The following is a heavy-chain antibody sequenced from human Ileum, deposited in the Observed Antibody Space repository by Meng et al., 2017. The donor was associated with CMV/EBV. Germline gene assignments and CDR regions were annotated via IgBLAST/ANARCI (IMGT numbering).Heavy chain of an antibody. Sequence: GGSLRLSCAASGFTFSSYSMNWVRQAPGKGLEWVSSISSSSSYIYYADSVKGRFTISGDNAKNSLYLQMNSLRAEDTAVYYCARPLWYYYDSSGPFDYWGHGNLV. D-gene: IGHD3-22*01. CDR3: ARPLWYYYDSSGPFDY. V-gene: IGHV3-21*01. CDR1: GFTFSSYS. CDR2: ISSSSSYI. J-gene: IGHJ4*01.